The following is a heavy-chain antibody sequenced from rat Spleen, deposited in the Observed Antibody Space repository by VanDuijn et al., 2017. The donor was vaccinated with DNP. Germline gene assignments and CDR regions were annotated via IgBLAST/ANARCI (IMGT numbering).Heavy chain of an antibody. V-gene: IGHV2-19*01. Sequence: QVQLRGSGPGLVQPSQTLSLTCTVSGFSLTDYTVHWVRQPPGKGLEWMGRIRTNGITDYNAALKSRLSISRDTSKSQVFLKLNSLKTEDTAIYFCTRETTKMVVGFFDYWGQGVMVTVSS. CDR3: TRETTKMVVGFFDY. CDR2: IRTNGIT. J-gene: IGHJ2*01. CDR1: GFSLTDYT. D-gene: IGHD1-12*02.